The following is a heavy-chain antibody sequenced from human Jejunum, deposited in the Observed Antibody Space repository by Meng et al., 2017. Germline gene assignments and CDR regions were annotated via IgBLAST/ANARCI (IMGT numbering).Heavy chain of an antibody. CDR3: ARERSGSFRHFDY. Sequence: VRLRESGPWLMMPSWCLTVACGVSGGTLSRSSRWSWLHQPRGRRLKRIGKIHNSGSTNYTLTIQRRVTISVDKSKNQFSLKLSSVTAADTAVYYCARERSGSFRHFDYWGQGTLVTVSS. V-gene: IGHV4-4*02. CDR2: IHNSGST. CDR1: GGTLSRSSR. J-gene: IGHJ4*02. D-gene: IGHD2-15*01.